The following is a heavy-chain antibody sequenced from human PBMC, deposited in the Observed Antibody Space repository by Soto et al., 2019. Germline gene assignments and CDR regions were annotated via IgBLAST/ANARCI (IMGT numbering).Heavy chain of an antibody. J-gene: IGHJ6*02. Sequence: GASVTVSCQASGGTFISYAISWVRQAPGQGLEWMGGIIPIFGTANYAQKFQGRVTITADESTSTAYMELSSLRSEDTAVYYCARKVDATVGHYYGMDVWGQGTTVTVSS. CDR1: GGTFISYA. CDR3: ARKVDATVGHYYGMDV. V-gene: IGHV1-69*13. D-gene: IGHD4-17*01. CDR2: IIPIFGTA.